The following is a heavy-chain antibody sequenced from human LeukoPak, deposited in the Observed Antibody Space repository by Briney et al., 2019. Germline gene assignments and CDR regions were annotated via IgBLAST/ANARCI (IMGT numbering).Heavy chain of an antibody. D-gene: IGHD3-3*01. CDR2: IYYSGST. V-gene: IGHV4-59*12. CDR3: ARDCTPFYDFWSGYSNWFDP. J-gene: IGHJ5*02. Sequence: SETLSLTCTVSGGSISSYYWSWIRQPPGKGLEWIGYIYYSGSTNYNPSLKSRVTMSVDTSKNQFSLKLSSVTAADTAVYYCARDCTPFYDFWSGYSNWFDPWGQGTLVTVSS. CDR1: GGSISSYY.